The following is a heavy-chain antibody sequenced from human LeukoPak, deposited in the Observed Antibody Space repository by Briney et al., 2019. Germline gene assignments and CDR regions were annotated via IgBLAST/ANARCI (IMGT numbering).Heavy chain of an antibody. V-gene: IGHV4-39*02. J-gene: IGHJ4*02. CDR3: AREPGIAAADHFDY. Sequence: PSETLSLTCTVSGRSLSSSSYYWGWIRQPPGKGLEWIGSIYYSGSTYYNPSLKSRVTISVDTSKNQFSLKLSSVTAADTAVYYCAREPGIAAADHFDYWGQGTLVTVSS. CDR1: GRSLSSSSYY. CDR2: IYYSGST. D-gene: IGHD6-13*01.